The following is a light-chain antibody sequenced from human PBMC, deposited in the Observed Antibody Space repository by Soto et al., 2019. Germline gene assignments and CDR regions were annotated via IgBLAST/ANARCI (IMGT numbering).Light chain of an antibody. V-gene: IGKV1-5*01. Sequence: DLQTTQSPSTLSVYVGATLTITGRASQSITSGWAWYPQKPGKAPNLLIYDAFSLESGVPSRFSGSGSGTEFTLTISSLQPEDFATYYCQKANSFPLNFGRGTTV. J-gene: IGKJ4*01. CDR2: DAF. CDR1: QSITSG. CDR3: QKANSFPLN.